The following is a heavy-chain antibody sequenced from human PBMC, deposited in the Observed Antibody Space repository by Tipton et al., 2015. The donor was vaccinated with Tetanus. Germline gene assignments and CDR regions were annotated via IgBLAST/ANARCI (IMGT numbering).Heavy chain of an antibody. Sequence: TLSLTCTVSGASITTYHWSWLRQTPGRGLEWIGSIYYSGSTFYHPSLQSRVTISVDTSKNQFSLRLSSVTAADTAVYFCARHPPPYYYGSGSYLDYWGQGTPVTVSS. CDR1: GASITTYH. CDR2: IYYSGST. V-gene: IGHV4-59*08. D-gene: IGHD3-10*01. CDR3: ARHPPPYYYGSGSYLDY. J-gene: IGHJ4*02.